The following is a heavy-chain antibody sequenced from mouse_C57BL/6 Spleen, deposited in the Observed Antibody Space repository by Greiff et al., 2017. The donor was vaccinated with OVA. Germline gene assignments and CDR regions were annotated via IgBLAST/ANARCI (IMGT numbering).Heavy chain of an antibody. CDR1: GYTFTDYN. Sequence: VQLKESGPELVKPGASVKIPCKASGYTFTDYNMDWVKQSHGKSLEWIGDINPNNGGTIYNQKFKGKATLTVDKSSSTAYMELRSLTSEDTAVYYCARDPWQGVAYWGQGTLVTVSA. V-gene: IGHV1-18*01. J-gene: IGHJ3*01. CDR2: INPNNGGT. CDR3: ARDPWQGVAY.